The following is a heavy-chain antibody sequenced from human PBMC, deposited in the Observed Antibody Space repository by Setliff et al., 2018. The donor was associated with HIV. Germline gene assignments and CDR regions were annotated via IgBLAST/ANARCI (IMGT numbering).Heavy chain of an antibody. CDR1: GVSINTDNFY. CDR3: ARRPSPYYYYDSSGYSGGNVDY. D-gene: IGHD3-22*01. CDR2: IYYSGST. V-gene: IGHV4-39*01. J-gene: IGHJ4*02. Sequence: SETLSLTCNVSGVSINTDNFYWSWIRQHPGKGLEWIGYIYYSGSTYYNPSLKSRVTISVDTSKNQFSLKLRSVTAADTAVYYCARRPSPYYYYDSSGYSGGNVDYWGRGTLVTVS.